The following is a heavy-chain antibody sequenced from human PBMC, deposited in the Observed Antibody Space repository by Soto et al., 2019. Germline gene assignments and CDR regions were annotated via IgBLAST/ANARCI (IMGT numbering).Heavy chain of an antibody. V-gene: IGHV1-69*01. J-gene: IGHJ1*01. CDR1: GGLFSSYA. Sequence: QEQLVQSGAEVKKSGSSVKVSCKDSGGLFSSYAISWIRQAPGQPLEWMGGIIPVFGTTYYAKKFQGRVTITADESTNIAYMELTSLRSEDTAMYYCARGSSGYVWFNEFWGQGTLVTVSS. CDR2: IIPVFGTT. CDR3: ARGSSGYVWFNEF. D-gene: IGHD3-22*01.